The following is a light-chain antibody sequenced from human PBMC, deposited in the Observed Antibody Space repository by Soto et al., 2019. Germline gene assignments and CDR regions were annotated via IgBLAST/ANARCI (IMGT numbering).Light chain of an antibody. V-gene: IGKV3-20*01. CDR1: QSISNSY. J-gene: IGKJ2*01. CDR3: QQYGSSPLYT. CDR2: GAS. Sequence: EIVLTQSPGTLSLSPGERATLSCRTSQSISNSYLAWYQQKPGQAPRLLIYGASSRATGIPDRFSGSGSGTDFPLNISRLEPEDFAVYYCQQYGSSPLYTFGQGTKLEIK.